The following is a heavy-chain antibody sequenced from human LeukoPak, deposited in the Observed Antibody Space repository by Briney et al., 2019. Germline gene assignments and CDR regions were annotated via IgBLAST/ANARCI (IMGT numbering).Heavy chain of an antibody. Sequence: SETLCLTCTVSGASIRSDSYYWSWIRQPAGKGLEWIGRIYTSGSTNYNPSLKSRVTMSVGTSKNQFSLKLNSVTAADTAVYYCARDYDVLTAYPPTQLFDPWGQGTLVTVSS. CDR1: GASIRSDSYY. CDR2: IYTSGST. D-gene: IGHD3-9*01. V-gene: IGHV4-61*02. J-gene: IGHJ5*02. CDR3: ARDYDVLTAYPPTQLFDP.